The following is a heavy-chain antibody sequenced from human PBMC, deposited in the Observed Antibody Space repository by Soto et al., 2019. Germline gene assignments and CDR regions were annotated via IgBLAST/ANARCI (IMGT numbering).Heavy chain of an antibody. CDR2: IYPGDSDT. Sequence: PGESLKISCKGSGYSFTSYWIGWVRQMPGKGLEWMGIIYPGDSDTRYSPSFQGQVTISADKSISTAHLQWYDLKASDSAMYYCARHIGAYYDNNGYPYFDYWGQGTRVTSPQ. CDR1: GYSFTSYW. J-gene: IGHJ4*02. V-gene: IGHV5-51*01. D-gene: IGHD3-22*01. CDR3: ARHIGAYYDNNGYPYFDY.